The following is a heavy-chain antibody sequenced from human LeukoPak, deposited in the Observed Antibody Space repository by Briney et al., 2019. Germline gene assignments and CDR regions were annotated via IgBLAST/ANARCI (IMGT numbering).Heavy chain of an antibody. V-gene: IGHV1-69*13. CDR3: ASLSGDQNY. Sequence: SVKVSCKASGYIFTNYAINWVRQAPGQGLEWMGGIIPIFGTANYAQKFQGRVTITADESTSTAYMELSSLRSEDTAVYYCASLSGDQNYWGQGTLVTVSS. CDR1: GYIFTNYA. D-gene: IGHD7-27*01. CDR2: IIPIFGTA. J-gene: IGHJ4*02.